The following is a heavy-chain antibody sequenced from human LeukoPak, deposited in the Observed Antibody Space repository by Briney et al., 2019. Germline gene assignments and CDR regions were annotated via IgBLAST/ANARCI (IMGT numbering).Heavy chain of an antibody. Sequence: GRSLRLSCAASGLTLSSYAMSWVSHAPGRGLEWVSDIRASGGSTIYAESVKGRLTISGHTSKHTVYLQMNSLRAEDTAVYYCAKVMKGSERLTMVRGVIIKTAGLYYMDVWGKGTTVTGSS. CDR1: GLTLSSYA. V-gene: IGHV3-23*01. J-gene: IGHJ6*03. CDR2: IRASGGST. CDR3: AKVMKGSERLTMVRGVIIKTAGLYYMDV. D-gene: IGHD3-10*01.